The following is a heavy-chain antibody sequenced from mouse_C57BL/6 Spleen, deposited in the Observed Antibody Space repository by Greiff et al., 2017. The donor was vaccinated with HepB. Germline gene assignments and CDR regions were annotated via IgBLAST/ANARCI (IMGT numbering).Heavy chain of an antibody. CDR3: AREGYGSSYGAWFAY. D-gene: IGHD1-1*01. CDR2: INPNNGGT. J-gene: IGHJ3*01. Sequence: EVQLQQSGPELVKPGASVKISCKASGYTFTDYYMNWVKQSHGKSLEWIGDINPNNGGTSYNQKFKGKATLTVDKSSSTAYMELRSLTSEDSAVYYCAREGYGSSYGAWFAYWGQGTLVTVSA. V-gene: IGHV1-26*01. CDR1: GYTFTDYY.